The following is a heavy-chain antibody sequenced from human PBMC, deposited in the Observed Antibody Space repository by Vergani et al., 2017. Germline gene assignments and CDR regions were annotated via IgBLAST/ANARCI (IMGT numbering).Heavy chain of an antibody. CDR2: TRNKARGYRT. CDR3: ASTLKLLDIGV. Sequence: EVRLVESGGGLVQPGGSLRLPCETSGFTLSDYWIDWVRQAPGKGLEWVARTRNKARGYRTDNAASVRGRFIVSRDASGKSVALQMTRLRIDDTALYFCASTLKLLDIGVWGKGTTVTVSS. CDR1: GFTLSDYW. D-gene: IGHD2-2*03. V-gene: IGHV3-72*01. J-gene: IGHJ6*04.